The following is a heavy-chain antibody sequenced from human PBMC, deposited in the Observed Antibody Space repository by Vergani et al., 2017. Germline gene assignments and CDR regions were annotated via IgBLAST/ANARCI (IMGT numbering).Heavy chain of an antibody. CDR2: IHTGGGT. Sequence: QVKLQESGPGLLKPSQTLSLTCTVSGESIRSGSHYWSWIRQPAGKGPEWIGHIHTGGGTDLNPSFKSRVSISVDTSKSQLSLKLNSVTVADTAVYYCAGSRPYCTSGSCPAIWGQGTLVTVSS. J-gene: IGHJ4*02. CDR3: AGSRPYCTSGSCPAI. CDR1: GESIRSGSHY. V-gene: IGHV4-61*02. D-gene: IGHD2-15*01.